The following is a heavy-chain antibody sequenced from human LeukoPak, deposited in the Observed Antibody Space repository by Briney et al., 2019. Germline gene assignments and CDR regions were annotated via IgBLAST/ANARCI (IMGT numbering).Heavy chain of an antibody. J-gene: IGHJ3*02. Sequence: SETLSLTCTVSGGSISSYYWSWIWQPPGKGLEWIGYIYYSGSTNYNPSLKSRVTISVDTSKNQFSLKLSSVTAADTAVYYCARRHVDYGDYKNAFDIWGQGTMVTVSS. V-gene: IGHV4-59*08. CDR3: ARRHVDYGDYKNAFDI. CDR1: GGSISSYY. D-gene: IGHD4-17*01. CDR2: IYYSGST.